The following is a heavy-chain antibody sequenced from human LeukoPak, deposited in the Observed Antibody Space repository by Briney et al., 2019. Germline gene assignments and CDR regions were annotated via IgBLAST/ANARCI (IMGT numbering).Heavy chain of an antibody. CDR2: ISGSGGGT. CDR3: AKSRVGYVALDY. D-gene: IGHD5-12*01. Sequence: GGSLRLSCAASGFTFSSYAMSWVRQAPGKGLEWVSAISGSGGGTYYADSVKGRFTISRDNSKNTLYLQMNSLRAEDTAVYYCAKSRVGYVALDYWGQGTLVTVSS. V-gene: IGHV3-23*01. CDR1: GFTFSSYA. J-gene: IGHJ4*02.